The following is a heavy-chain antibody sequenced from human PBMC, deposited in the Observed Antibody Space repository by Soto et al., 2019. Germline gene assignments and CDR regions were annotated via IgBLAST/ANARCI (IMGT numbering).Heavy chain of an antibody. V-gene: IGHV3-30-3*01. Sequence: GGSLRLSCAASGFFFSSYTMHWVRQAQGKGLEWVAAISHDGSNKYYADSVKGRFTISRDNSKNTLYLQMNSLRAEETAVYYCAKALYSSTYSRGMDVWGQGTTVTV. CDR3: AKALYSSTYSRGMDV. J-gene: IGHJ6*02. D-gene: IGHD6-19*01. CDR1: GFFFSSYT. CDR2: ISHDGSNK.